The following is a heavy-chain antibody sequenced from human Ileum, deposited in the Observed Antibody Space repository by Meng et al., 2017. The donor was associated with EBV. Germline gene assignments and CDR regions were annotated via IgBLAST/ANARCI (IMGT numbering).Heavy chain of an antibody. CDR3: ARDPIPVPGRNFDY. CDR1: GDSISSNSW. J-gene: IGHJ4*02. V-gene: IGHV4-4*02. CDR2: IYHSGDF. Sequence: QVEREESGQGLVKPSGTLCLTCTVSGDSISSNSWWNWVRKPPGKWVEWIGDIYHSGDFNYNPSLKSRVIISLDNSNNQFSLTLSSVTAADTAVYYCARDPIPVPGRNFDYWGQGTLVTVSS. D-gene: IGHD6-19*01.